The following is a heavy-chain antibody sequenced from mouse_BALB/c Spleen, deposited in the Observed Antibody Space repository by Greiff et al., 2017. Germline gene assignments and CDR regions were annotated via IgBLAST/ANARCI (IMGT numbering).Heavy chain of an antibody. CDR1: GFSLTSYG. J-gene: IGHJ2*01. V-gene: IGHV2-9*02. Sequence: VMLVESGPGLVAPSQSLSITCTVSGFSLTSYGVHWVRQPPGKGLEWLGVIWAGGSTNYNSALMSRLSISKDNSKSQVFLKMNSLQTDDTAMYYCARENYYGSSLYYFDYWGQGTTLTVSS. D-gene: IGHD1-1*01. CDR2: IWAGGST. CDR3: ARENYYGSSLYYFDY.